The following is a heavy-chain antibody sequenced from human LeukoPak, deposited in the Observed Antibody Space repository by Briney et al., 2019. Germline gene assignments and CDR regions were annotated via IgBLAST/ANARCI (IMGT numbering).Heavy chain of an antibody. CDR1: GYTFTSYG. V-gene: IGHV1-18*01. CDR3: AREGLKYYDFWSGYTLVGYFDY. D-gene: IGHD3-3*01. CDR2: ISAYNGNT. Sequence: ASVKVSCKASGYTFTSYGISWVRQAPGQGLEWMGWISAYNGNTNYAQKPQGRVTMTTDTSTSTAYMELRSLRSDDTAVYYCAREGLKYYDFWSGYTLVGYFDYWGQGTLVTVSS. J-gene: IGHJ4*02.